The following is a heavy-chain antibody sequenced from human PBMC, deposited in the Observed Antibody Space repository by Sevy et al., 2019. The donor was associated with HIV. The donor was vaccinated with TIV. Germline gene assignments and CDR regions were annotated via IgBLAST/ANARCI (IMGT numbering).Heavy chain of an antibody. D-gene: IGHD3-22*01. Sequence: GGSLRLSCAASGFTFSSYWMSWVRQAPGKGLEWVANIKQDGSEKYYVDSVKGRFTISRDNAKNSLYLQMNSLRAEDTAVYYCARGLMYYYDSSRFDYWGQGTLVTVSS. CDR1: GFTFSSYW. CDR2: IKQDGSEK. J-gene: IGHJ4*02. V-gene: IGHV3-7*01. CDR3: ARGLMYYYDSSRFDY.